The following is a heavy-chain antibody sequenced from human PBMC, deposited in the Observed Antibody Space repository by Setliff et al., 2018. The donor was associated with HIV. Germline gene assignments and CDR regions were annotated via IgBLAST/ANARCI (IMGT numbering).Heavy chain of an antibody. CDR3: ARSQGIGNYYMDV. CDR1: GFTFSSYW. D-gene: IGHD2-15*01. J-gene: IGHJ6*03. V-gene: IGHV3-74*01. Sequence: GGSLRLSCAASGFTFSSYWMHWVRQAPGKGLVWVSRINSDGSSTTYADSVKGRFTISRDNAKNTLYLQMNSLRAEDTAVYFCARSQGIGNYYMDVWGKGTTVTVSS. CDR2: INSDGSST.